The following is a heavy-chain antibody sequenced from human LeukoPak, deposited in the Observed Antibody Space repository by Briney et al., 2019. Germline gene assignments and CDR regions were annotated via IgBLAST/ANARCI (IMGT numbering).Heavy chain of an antibody. CDR2: ISSSGGRT. J-gene: IGHJ4*02. D-gene: IGHD3-22*01. Sequence: GGSLRLSCAASGFIFRSYAMSWVRQAPGKGLEWVSSISSSGGRTFYADSVKGRATISRDNSKNVLYLQVNSLRAEDTAVFYCANYYYDKSGYKNWGQGTLVTVSP. V-gene: IGHV3-23*01. CDR1: GFIFRSYA. CDR3: ANYYYDKSGYKN.